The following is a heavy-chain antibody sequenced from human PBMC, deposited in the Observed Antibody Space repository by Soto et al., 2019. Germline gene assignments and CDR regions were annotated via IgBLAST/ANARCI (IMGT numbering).Heavy chain of an antibody. D-gene: IGHD3-22*01. CDR1: GGSISSSSYY. J-gene: IGHJ3*02. CDR3: ASLYDSSGYPNHAFDI. V-gene: IGHV4-39*01. Sequence: SETLSLTCTVSGGSISSSSYYWGWIRQPPGKGLEWIGSIYYSGSTYYNPSLKSRVTISVGTSKNQFSLKLSSVTAADTAVYYCASLYDSSGYPNHAFDIWGQGTMVTVSS. CDR2: IYYSGST.